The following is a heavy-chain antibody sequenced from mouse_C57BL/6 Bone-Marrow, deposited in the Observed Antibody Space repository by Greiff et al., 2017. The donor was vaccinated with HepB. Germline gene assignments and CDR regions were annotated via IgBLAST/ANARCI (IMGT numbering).Heavy chain of an antibody. Sequence: SGSELRSPGSSVKLSCKDFDSEVFPIAYMSWVRQKPGHGFAWIGVILPSIGRTIYGEKFEDKATLDADTLSNTAYLELNSLTSENSAIYYCARRNSTTVGGYCDVWGTGTTVTVSS. J-gene: IGHJ1*03. V-gene: IGHV15-2*01. CDR1: DSEVFPIAY. CDR2: ILPSIGRT. CDR3: ARRNSTTVGGYCDV. D-gene: IGHD1-1*01.